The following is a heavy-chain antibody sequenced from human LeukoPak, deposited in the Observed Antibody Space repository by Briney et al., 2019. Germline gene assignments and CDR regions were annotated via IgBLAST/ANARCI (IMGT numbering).Heavy chain of an antibody. D-gene: IGHD1-26*01. CDR3: ARGSGSYHPFDN. Sequence: ASVKVSCKASGYTSTTYGISWVRQAPGQGLEWLGWISTNYGNTNYAQNVQGRVTMTTDTSTSTAYMELSSLRSDDTAVYYCARGSGSYHPFDNWGQGTLVTVSS. J-gene: IGHJ4*02. CDR2: ISTNYGNT. V-gene: IGHV1-18*01. CDR1: GYTSTTYG.